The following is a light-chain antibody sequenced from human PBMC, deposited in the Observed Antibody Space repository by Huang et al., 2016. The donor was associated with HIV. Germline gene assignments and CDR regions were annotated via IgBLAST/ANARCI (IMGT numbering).Light chain of an antibody. J-gene: IGKJ1*01. CDR3: MQSLQMPWT. Sequence: IVMTQSPISLPVSPGEPASISCRSSQSLLQNNGHDSLDWYLHRPGQPPQLLIHLGSTRASGVPERVSGSGSGTDFTLRISRVEAEDVGIYYCMQSLQMPWTFGQGTKVEIK. CDR2: LGS. V-gene: IGKV2-28*01. CDR1: QSLLQNNGHDS.